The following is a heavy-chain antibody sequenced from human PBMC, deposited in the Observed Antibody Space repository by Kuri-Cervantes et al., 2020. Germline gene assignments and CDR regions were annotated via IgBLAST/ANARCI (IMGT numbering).Heavy chain of an antibody. CDR1: GFTFSSYA. CDR3: AKDLEYDLTNWFDP. CDR2: ISYDGSNK. J-gene: IGHJ5*02. D-gene: IGHD3-3*01. Sequence: GGSLRLSCAASGFTFSSYAMHWVRQAPGKGLEWVAVISYDGSNKYYADPVKGRFTISRDNSKNTLYLQMNSLRAEDTAVYYCAKDLEYDLTNWFDPWGQGTLVTVSS. V-gene: IGHV3-30-3*01.